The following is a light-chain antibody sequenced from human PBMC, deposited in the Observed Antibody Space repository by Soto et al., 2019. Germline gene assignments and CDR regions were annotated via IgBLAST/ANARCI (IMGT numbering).Light chain of an antibody. V-gene: IGKV3D-15*01. CDR1: QSVSSN. CDR3: QQYGSSPLYT. CDR2: GAS. Sequence: EIVMTQSPATLSVSPGERATLSCRASQSVSSNLAWYQQKPGQAPRLLIYGASTRATGIPARFSGSGSGTEFTLTISRLEPEDFAVYYCQQYGSSPLYTFGQGTKVDIK. J-gene: IGKJ2*01.